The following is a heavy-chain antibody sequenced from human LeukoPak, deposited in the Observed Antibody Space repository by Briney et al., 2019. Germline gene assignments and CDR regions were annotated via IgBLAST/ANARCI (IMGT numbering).Heavy chain of an antibody. CDR1: GFTFSSYT. J-gene: IGHJ5*02. V-gene: IGHV3-48*02. CDR2: ISSSSSAI. D-gene: IGHD3-22*01. Sequence: GGSLRLSCAASGFTFSSYTMNWVRQAPGKGLEWVSSISSSSSAIYYAASVKGRFTISRDNAKNSLYLQMNSLRDEDTAVYYCARVGTHYYDSSGYYGGDWFDPWGQGTLVTVSS. CDR3: ARVGTHYYDSSGYYGGDWFDP.